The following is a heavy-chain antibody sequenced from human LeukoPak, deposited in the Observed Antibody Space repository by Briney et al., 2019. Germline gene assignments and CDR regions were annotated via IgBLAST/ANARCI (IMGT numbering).Heavy chain of an antibody. V-gene: IGHV4-34*01. CDR2: INQSGST. D-gene: IGHD3-9*01. CDR3: ARGGKAGYLDWLSAGKY. Sequence: PSETLSLTCAVYGGYFSGYYWSWIRQPPGKGLEWIGEINQSGSTNYNPSLKSRVTISLDTSKNQFSLKLSSVTAADTAVYYCARGGKAGYLDWLSAGKYWGQGTLVTVSS. CDR1: GGYFSGYY. J-gene: IGHJ4*02.